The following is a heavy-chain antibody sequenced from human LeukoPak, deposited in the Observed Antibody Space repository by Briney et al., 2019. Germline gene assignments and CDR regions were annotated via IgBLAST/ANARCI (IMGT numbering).Heavy chain of an antibody. Sequence: PSETLSLTCSVSGGSISSGGYYWSWIRQHPGKGLEWIGYIYYSGSTNYNPSLKSRVTISVDTSKNQFSLKLSSVTAADTAVYYCARSIRYSSGWYGGFDPWGQGTLITVSS. V-gene: IGHV4-61*08. J-gene: IGHJ5*02. D-gene: IGHD6-19*01. CDR3: ARSIRYSSGWYGGFDP. CDR1: GGSISSGGYY. CDR2: IYYSGST.